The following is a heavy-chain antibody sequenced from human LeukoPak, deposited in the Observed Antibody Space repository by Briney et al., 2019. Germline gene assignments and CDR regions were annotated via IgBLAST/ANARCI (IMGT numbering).Heavy chain of an antibody. J-gene: IGHJ4*02. CDR3: ARDGAHYGSGSYLDY. D-gene: IGHD3-10*01. CDR2: IFPIFGTA. CDR1: GGTFSSYA. V-gene: IGHV1-69*13. Sequence: ASVKVSCKASGGTFSSYAISWVRQAPGQGLEWMGGIFPIFGTANYAQKFQGRVTITADESTSTAYMELSSLRSEDTAVYYCARDGAHYGSGSYLDYWGQGTLVTVSS.